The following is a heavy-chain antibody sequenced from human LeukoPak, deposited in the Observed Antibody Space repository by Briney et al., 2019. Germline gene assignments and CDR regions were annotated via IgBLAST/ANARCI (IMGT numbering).Heavy chain of an antibody. J-gene: IGHJ4*02. CDR1: GGSISSYY. Sequence: SETLSLTCTVSGGSISSYYWSWIRQPPGKGLEWIGYIDYSGSANYNPSLKSRVTISVDTSKNQFSLKLSSVTAADTAVYYCARAQITFGGVIVKFDYWGQGTLVTVSS. V-gene: IGHV4-59*08. D-gene: IGHD3-16*02. CDR2: IDYSGSA. CDR3: ARAQITFGGVIVKFDY.